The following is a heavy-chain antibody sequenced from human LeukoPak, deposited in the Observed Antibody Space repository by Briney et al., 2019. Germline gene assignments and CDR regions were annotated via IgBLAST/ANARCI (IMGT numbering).Heavy chain of an antibody. CDR3: ARDQYSGSYYTYYYYYMDV. Sequence: AASVKVSCKASGYTFTSYGISWVRQAPGQGLEWMGWISAYNGNTNYAQKLQGRVTMTTDTSTSTAYMELRSLRSDDTAVYYCARDQYSGSYYTYYYYYMDVWGKGTTVTVSS. CDR1: GYTFTSYG. D-gene: IGHD1-26*01. CDR2: ISAYNGNT. J-gene: IGHJ6*03. V-gene: IGHV1-18*01.